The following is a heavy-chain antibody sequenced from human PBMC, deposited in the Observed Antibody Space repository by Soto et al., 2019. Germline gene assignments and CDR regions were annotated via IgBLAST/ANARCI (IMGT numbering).Heavy chain of an antibody. V-gene: IGHV5-10-1*01. CDR2: IDPSDSYT. D-gene: IGHD6-25*01. Sequence: LKISCKGSGYSFTSYWISWVRQMPGKGLEWMGRIDPSDSYTNYSPSFQGHVTISADKSISTAYLQWSSLKASDTAMYYCASQRGAFRHKAYYFGMDVWGQGTTVTVSS. CDR3: ASQRGAFRHKAYYFGMDV. J-gene: IGHJ6*02. CDR1: GYSFTSYW.